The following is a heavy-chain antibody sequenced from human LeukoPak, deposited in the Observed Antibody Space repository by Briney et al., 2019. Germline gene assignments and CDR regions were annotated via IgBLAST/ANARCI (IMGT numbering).Heavy chain of an antibody. CDR1: GYTFTSYA. V-gene: IGHV7-4-1*02. D-gene: IGHD3-22*01. CDR2: INTNTGNP. CDR3: ARTNSYGHELYYDSSGEADY. J-gene: IGHJ4*02. Sequence: GASVKVSCKASGYTFTSYAMNWVRQAPGQGLEWMGWINTNTGNPTYAQGFTGRFVFSLDTSVSTAYLQISSLKAEDTAVYYCARTNSYGHELYYDSSGEADYWGQGTLVTVSS.